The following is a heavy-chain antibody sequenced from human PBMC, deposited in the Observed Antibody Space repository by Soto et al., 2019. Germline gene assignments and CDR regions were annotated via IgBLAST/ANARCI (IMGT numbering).Heavy chain of an antibody. V-gene: IGHV4-39*01. J-gene: IGHJ5*02. CDR3: ARFTIFGVVNNWFDP. CDR1: GGSISSSSYY. CDR2: IYYSGST. D-gene: IGHD3-3*01. Sequence: SETLSLTCTVSGGSISSSSYYWGWIRQPPGKGLEWIGSIYYSGSTYQNPSLKSRVTISVDTSKNQLSLKLSSVTAADTAVYYCARFTIFGVVNNWFDPWGQGTLVTVSS.